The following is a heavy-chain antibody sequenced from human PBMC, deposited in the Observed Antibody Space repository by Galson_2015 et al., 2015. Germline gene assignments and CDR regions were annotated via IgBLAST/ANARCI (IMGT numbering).Heavy chain of an antibody. CDR2: INPNSGGT. Sequence: SVKVSCKASGYTFTGYYMHWVRQAPGQGLEWMGWINPNSGGTNYAQKFQGWVTMTRDTSISTAYMELSRLRSDDTAVYYCARETPSREAAANAAWFDPWGQGTLVTVSS. J-gene: IGHJ5*02. D-gene: IGHD6-13*01. CDR1: GYTFTGYY. CDR3: ARETPSREAAANAAWFDP. V-gene: IGHV1-2*04.